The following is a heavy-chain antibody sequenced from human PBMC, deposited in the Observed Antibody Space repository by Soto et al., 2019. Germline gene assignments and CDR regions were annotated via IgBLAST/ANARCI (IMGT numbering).Heavy chain of an antibody. CDR3: AKQRGYCISASCFDYYFYAMDV. CDR2: VSYDGGNK. CDR1: GFTFSSYA. D-gene: IGHD2-2*01. Sequence: QVQLVESGGGVVQPGTSLRLSCAASGFTFSSYAMHWVRQAPGKGLEWVAIVSYDGGNKYYADSVKGRFTISRDNSKNTLFLQMNSLRPEDTAVYYCAKQRGYCISASCFDYYFYAMDVWGQGTPVAVSS. V-gene: IGHV3-30-3*02. J-gene: IGHJ6*02.